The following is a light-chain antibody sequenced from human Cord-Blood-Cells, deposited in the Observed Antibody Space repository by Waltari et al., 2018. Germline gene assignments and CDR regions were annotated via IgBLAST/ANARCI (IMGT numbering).Light chain of an antibody. Sequence: QSVLPQPPSASVTPGQRVTISCSGSSSNLGSNYVYWYQQLPGTAPKLLIYRNNQRPSGVPDRFSGSKSGTSASLAISGLRSEDEADYYCAAWDDSLSGYVFGTGTKVTVL. V-gene: IGLV1-47*01. CDR2: RNN. CDR3: AAWDDSLSGYV. J-gene: IGLJ1*01. CDR1: SSNLGSNY.